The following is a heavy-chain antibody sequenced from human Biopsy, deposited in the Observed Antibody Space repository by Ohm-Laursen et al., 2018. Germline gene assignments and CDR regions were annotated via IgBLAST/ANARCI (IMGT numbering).Heavy chain of an antibody. Sequence: GSLRLSCSASGFTFSSYSMNWVRQAPGKGLEWISYISETSSHIYDANSVKGRFTVARDNAKNSLYLQLNSLRAEDTAVYYCARDSGILNYGNFKYYHYYGMDVWGQGTKVTVSS. CDR1: GFTFSSYS. CDR3: ARDSGILNYGNFKYYHYYGMDV. J-gene: IGHJ6*02. V-gene: IGHV3-21*01. CDR2: ISETSSHI. D-gene: IGHD4-11*01.